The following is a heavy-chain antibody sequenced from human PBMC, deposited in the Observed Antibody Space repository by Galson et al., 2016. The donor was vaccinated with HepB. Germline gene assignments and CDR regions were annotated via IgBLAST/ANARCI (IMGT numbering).Heavy chain of an antibody. D-gene: IGHD3-3*01. CDR1: GFAFSRYG. CDR2: ILYDGSKT. V-gene: IGHV3-33*01. CDR3: ARESFTIFGVTPTGFDP. Sequence: SLRLSCSASGFAFSRYGMNWVRQAPGKGLEWVAVILYDGSKTYYADSVKGRFTISRDNSKNTLYLQMNSQRAEDTAVDYCARESFTIFGVTPTGFDPGGQGT. J-gene: IGHJ5*02.